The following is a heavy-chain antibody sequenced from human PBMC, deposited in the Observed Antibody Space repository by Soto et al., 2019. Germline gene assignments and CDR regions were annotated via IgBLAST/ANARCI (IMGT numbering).Heavy chain of an antibody. J-gene: IGHJ5*02. CDR1: GGSFSGYY. V-gene: IGHV4-34*01. Sequence: QVQLQQWGAGLLKPSETLSLTCAVYGGSFSGYYWSWIRQPPGKGLEWIGEINHSGSTNYNPSLKSRVTISVDPSKNQFSLKLSSVTAAATAVYYCARTMTNCSSTSCHLGRRHNWFDPWGQGTLVTVSS. CDR2: INHSGST. D-gene: IGHD2-2*01. CDR3: ARTMTNCSSTSCHLGRRHNWFDP.